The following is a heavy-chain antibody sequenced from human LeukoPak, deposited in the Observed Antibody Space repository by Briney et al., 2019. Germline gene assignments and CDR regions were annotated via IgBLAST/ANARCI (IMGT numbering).Heavy chain of an antibody. CDR3: ARSSYDSSGYHFDH. Sequence: GESLKISCTGSGYTFTDYWIGWVRQMPGKGLEWMGIIYPGDSYTRYSPSFQGQVTISADKSISTAYLQWSSLKASDTAMYYCARSSYDSSGYHFDHRGQGNLVTVSS. CDR2: IYPGDSYT. J-gene: IGHJ4*02. V-gene: IGHV5-51*01. CDR1: GYTFTDYW. D-gene: IGHD3-22*01.